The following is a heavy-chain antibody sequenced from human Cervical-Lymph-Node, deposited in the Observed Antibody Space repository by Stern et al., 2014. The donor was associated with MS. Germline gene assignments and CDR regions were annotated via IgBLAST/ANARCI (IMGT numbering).Heavy chain of an antibody. CDR2: ISYDGSNK. V-gene: IGHV3-30*18. CDR3: AKVALGDSSGYYYAYYYYYGMDV. CDR1: GFTFSSYG. J-gene: IGHJ6*02. Sequence: QVQLVESGGGVVQPGRSLRLSCAASGFTFSSYGMHWVRQAPGKGLEWVAVISYDGSNKYYADSVKGRFTISRDNSKNTLYLQMNSLRAEDTAVYYCAKVALGDSSGYYYAYYYYYGMDVWGQGTTVTVSS. D-gene: IGHD3-22*01.